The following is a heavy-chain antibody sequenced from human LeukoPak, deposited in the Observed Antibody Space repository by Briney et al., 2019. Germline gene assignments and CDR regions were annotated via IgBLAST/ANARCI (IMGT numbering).Heavy chain of an antibody. Sequence: SGGSLRLSCAASGFTFSSYWMSWVRQAPGKGLEWVANIKQDGSEKYYVDSVKGRFTISRDNAKNSLYLQMNSLRAEDTAVYYCARRYYDFWSGPSGHYYDYMDVWGKGTTVTVSS. V-gene: IGHV3-7*01. CDR1: GFTFSSYW. CDR2: IKQDGSEK. CDR3: ARRYYDFWSGPSGHYYDYMDV. J-gene: IGHJ6*03. D-gene: IGHD3-3*01.